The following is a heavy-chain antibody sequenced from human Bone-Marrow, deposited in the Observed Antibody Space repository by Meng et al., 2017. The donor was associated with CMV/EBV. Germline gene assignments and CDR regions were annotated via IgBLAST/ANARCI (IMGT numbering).Heavy chain of an antibody. Sequence: ASVKVSCKASGYTFTSYGISWVRQAPGQGLEWMGWISAYNGNTNYAQKLQGRVTMTTDTSTSKAYMELRSARSEDTAVYYCARSVVGGITGFVYWGKGPLVTVYS. CDR3: ARSVVGGITGFVY. CDR1: GYTFTSYG. V-gene: IGHV1-18*01. J-gene: IGHJ4*02. CDR2: ISAYNGNT. D-gene: IGHD1-26*01.